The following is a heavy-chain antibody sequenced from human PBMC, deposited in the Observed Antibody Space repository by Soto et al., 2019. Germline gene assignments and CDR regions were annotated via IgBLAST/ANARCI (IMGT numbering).Heavy chain of an antibody. CDR2: INQDGGVT. CDR3: ARYYRGSGRYFFDY. Sequence: GSLRLSCVASGFTFMSSFIVLFRHSALKGLEWVANINQDGGVTYYVDSVEGRFTIFRDNAKDSLYLQMHSLRAEDTAVYYCARYYRGSGRYFFDYWGQGTLVTVSS. D-gene: IGHD6-19*01. J-gene: IGHJ4*02. CDR1: GFTFMSSF. V-gene: IGHV3-7*03.